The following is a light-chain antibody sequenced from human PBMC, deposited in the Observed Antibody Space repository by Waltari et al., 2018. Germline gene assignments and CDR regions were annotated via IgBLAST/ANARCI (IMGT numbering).Light chain of an antibody. CDR3: QQYNNWPPMYT. J-gene: IGKJ2*01. CDR1: QSVSRN. CDR2: GAS. V-gene: IGKV3-15*01. Sequence: EIVMTQSPATLPVSPGERATLSCRASQSVSRNLAWYQQKPGQAPRLLIYGASTRATGIPARFSGSGSGTEFTLTISSLQSEDFAVYYCQQYNNWPPMYTFGQGTKLEIK.